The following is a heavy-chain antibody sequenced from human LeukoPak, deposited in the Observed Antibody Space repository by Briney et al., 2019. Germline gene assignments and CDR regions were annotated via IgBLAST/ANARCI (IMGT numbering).Heavy chain of an antibody. CDR2: IYHSGDT. CDR3: ARDFTDSGSSLVYYYYYYMDV. V-gene: IGHV4-38-2*02. J-gene: IGHJ6*03. Sequence: PSETLSLTCTVSGYSISSGYYWGWIRQPPGRGLEWIGTIYHSGDTYYNPSLKSRVTISVDTSKNQFSLRLSSVTAADTAVYYCARDFTDSGSSLVYYYYYYMDVWGKGTTVTVSS. CDR1: GYSISSGYY. D-gene: IGHD1-26*01.